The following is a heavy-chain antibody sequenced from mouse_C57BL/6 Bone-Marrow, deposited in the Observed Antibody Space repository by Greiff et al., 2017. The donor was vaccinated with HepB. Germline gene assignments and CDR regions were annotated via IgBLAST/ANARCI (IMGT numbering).Heavy chain of an antibody. D-gene: IGHD4-1*01. J-gene: IGHJ2*01. V-gene: IGHV1-50*01. Sequence: QVQLQQPGAELVKPGASVKLSCKASGYTFTSYWMQWVNQRPGQGLEWIGEIDPSDSYTNYNQKFKGKATLTVDTSSSTAYMQLSSLTSEDSAVYYCARSGGWDNYWGQGTTLTVSS. CDR2: IDPSDSYT. CDR3: ARSGGWDNY. CDR1: GYTFTSYW.